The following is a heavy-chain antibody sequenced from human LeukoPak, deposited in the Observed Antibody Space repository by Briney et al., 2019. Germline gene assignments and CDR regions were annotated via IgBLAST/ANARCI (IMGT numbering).Heavy chain of an antibody. D-gene: IGHD3-10*01. CDR3: ATGNYASGNYYNVAFDY. V-gene: IGHV5-51*01. CDR2: IFPGDSDT. CDR1: GYTFTNYW. J-gene: IGHJ4*02. Sequence: GESLQISCTGSGYTFTNYWIGWVRQMPGKGLECMGIIFPGDSDTKYRPSFQGQVTVSADKSISTAYLQWGSLKASDTAMYYCATGNYASGNYYNVAFDYWGQGTLVTVSS.